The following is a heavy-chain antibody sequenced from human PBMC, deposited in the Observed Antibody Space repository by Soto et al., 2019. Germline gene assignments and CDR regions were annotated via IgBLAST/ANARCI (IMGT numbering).Heavy chain of an antibody. V-gene: IGHV4-39*01. CDR1: GGSISSSSYY. CDR3: ARILTGYRIYYYYYMDV. J-gene: IGHJ6*03. D-gene: IGHD3-9*01. Sequence: SETLSLTCTVSGGSISSSSYYWGWIRQPPGKGLEWIGSIYYSGSTYYNPSLKSRVTISVDTSKNQFSLKLSSVTAADTAVYYCARILTGYRIYYYYYMDVWGKGTTVTVSS. CDR2: IYYSGST.